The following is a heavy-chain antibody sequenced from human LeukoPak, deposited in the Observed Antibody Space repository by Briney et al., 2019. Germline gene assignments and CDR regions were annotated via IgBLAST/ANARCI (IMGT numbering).Heavy chain of an antibody. Sequence: PSETLSLTCTVSGVSISSSYWSWIRQSPGKGLEWLGYVSYRGTTKYNPSLKDRVTISMDTSKNQVSLNLSSVTAADTAVYYCARDPGSCSGGSCSFYWYFDLWGRGTLVSVSS. J-gene: IGHJ2*01. V-gene: IGHV4-59*01. D-gene: IGHD2-15*01. CDR1: GVSISSSY. CDR3: ARDPGSCSGGSCSFYWYFDL. CDR2: VSYRGTT.